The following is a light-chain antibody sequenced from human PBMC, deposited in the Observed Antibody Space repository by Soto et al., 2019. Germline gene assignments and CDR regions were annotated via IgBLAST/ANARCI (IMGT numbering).Light chain of an antibody. J-gene: IGKJ2*01. CDR3: QQYGSSQYT. CDR1: QSVSSSY. CDR2: GAS. Sequence: EIVLTQSPGTLSLSPGERATLSCRASQSVSSSYLAWYQQKPGQAPRLLIYGASSRATGIPDRFSGSGSGTDFTFTISRLEPEDFAVYYCQQYGSSQYTFGQGTKVDIK. V-gene: IGKV3-20*01.